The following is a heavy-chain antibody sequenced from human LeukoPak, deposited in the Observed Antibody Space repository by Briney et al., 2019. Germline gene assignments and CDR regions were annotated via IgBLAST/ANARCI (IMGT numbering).Heavy chain of an antibody. CDR2: INHSGST. J-gene: IGHJ4*02. CDR1: GGSISSGDYY. CDR3: ARGRGETYYDFWSGYREKLDY. V-gene: IGHV4-30-4*08. D-gene: IGHD3-3*01. Sequence: PSQTLSLTCTVSGGSISSGDYYWSWIRQPPGKGLEWIGEINHSGSTNYNPSLKSRVTISVDTSKNQFSLKLSSVTAADTAVYYCARGRGETYYDFWSGYREKLDYWGQGTLATVSS.